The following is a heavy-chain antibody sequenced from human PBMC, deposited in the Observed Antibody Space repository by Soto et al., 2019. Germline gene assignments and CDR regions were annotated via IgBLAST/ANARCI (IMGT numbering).Heavy chain of an antibody. J-gene: IGHJ4*02. CDR3: VSYLYSSSWYYFDY. V-gene: IGHV3-48*03. Sequence: PGGSLRLSCAASGFTFSSYEMNWVRQAPGKGLEWVSYISSSGSTIYYADSVKGRFTISRDNAKNSLYLQMNSLRAEDTAVYYCVSYLYSSSWYYFDYWGQGTLVTVSS. D-gene: IGHD6-13*01. CDR2: ISSSGSTI. CDR1: GFTFSSYE.